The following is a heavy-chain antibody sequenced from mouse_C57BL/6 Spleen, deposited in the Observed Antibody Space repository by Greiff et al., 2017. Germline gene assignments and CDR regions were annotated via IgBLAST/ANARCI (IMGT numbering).Heavy chain of an antibody. D-gene: IGHD2-1*01. CDR1: GYTFTSYW. J-gene: IGHJ4*01. V-gene: IGHV1-53*01. Sequence: QVQLKQPGTELVKPGASVKLSCEASGYTFTSYWMHWVKQRPGQGLEWIGNINPSNGGTNYNEKFKSKATLTVDKSSSTAYMQLSSLTSEDSAVYDCASGDYYGNRGYAMDYWGQGTSVTVSA. CDR2: INPSNGGT. CDR3: ASGDYYGNRGYAMDY.